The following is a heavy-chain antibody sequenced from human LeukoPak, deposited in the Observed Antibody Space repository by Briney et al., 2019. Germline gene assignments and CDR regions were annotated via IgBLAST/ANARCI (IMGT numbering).Heavy chain of an antibody. J-gene: IGHJ3*02. Sequence: SETLSLTCTVSGGSISSNYWSWLRQPPGKGLEWIGYIYYSGSTNYNPSLKSRVTISVDTSKNQFSLKLSSVTAADTAVYYCARGYEMLSGLLDAFDIWGQGTMVTVSS. D-gene: IGHD3-9*01. V-gene: IGHV4-59*01. CDR2: IYYSGST. CDR3: ARGYEMLSGLLDAFDI. CDR1: GGSISSNY.